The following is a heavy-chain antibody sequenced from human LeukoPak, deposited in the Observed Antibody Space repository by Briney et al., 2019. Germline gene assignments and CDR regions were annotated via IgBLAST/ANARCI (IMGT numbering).Heavy chain of an antibody. D-gene: IGHD6-13*01. J-gene: IGHJ4*02. CDR1: GFTFSSYA. Sequence: GGSLRLSCAASGFTFSSYAMHWVRQAPGKGLEWVSIIYSDGSTYYADSVKGRFTISRDNSKNTLYLQMKSLRAEDTAVFYCARVDSIWYYVDYWGQGTLVTVSS. CDR3: ARVDSIWYYVDY. CDR2: IYSDGST. V-gene: IGHV3-66*01.